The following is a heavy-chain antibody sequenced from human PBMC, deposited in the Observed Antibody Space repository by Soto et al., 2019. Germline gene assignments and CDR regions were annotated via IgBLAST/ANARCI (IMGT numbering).Heavy chain of an antibody. D-gene: IGHD2-15*01. J-gene: IGHJ6*03. CDR1: GFTFSDYY. CDR3: AREGCSGGSCYSYYYMDV. CDR2: ISSSGSTI. V-gene: IGHV3-11*01. Sequence: LRLSCAASGFTFSDYYMSWIRQAPGKGLEWVSYISSSGSTIYYADSVKGRFTISRDNAKNSRYLQMNSLRAEDTAVYYCAREGCSGGSCYSYYYMDVWGKGTTVTVSS.